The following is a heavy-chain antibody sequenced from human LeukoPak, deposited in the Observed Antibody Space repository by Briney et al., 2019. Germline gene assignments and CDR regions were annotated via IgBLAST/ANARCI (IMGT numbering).Heavy chain of an antibody. Sequence: PSGTLSLTCAVSGGSISSSNWWSWVRQPPGKGLEWIGEIYHSGSTNYNPSLKSRVTISVDKSKNQFSLKLSSVTAADTAVYYCARAAVDCSSTSCYLYYYCYYGMDVWGQGTTVTVSS. CDR1: GGSISSSNW. V-gene: IGHV4-4*02. CDR2: IYHSGST. D-gene: IGHD2-2*01. CDR3: ARAAVDCSSTSCYLYYYCYYGMDV. J-gene: IGHJ6*02.